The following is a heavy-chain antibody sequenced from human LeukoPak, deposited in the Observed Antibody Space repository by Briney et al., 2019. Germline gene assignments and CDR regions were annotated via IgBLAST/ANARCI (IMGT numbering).Heavy chain of an antibody. V-gene: IGHV4-61*02. CDR2: IYTSGST. Sequence: SQTLSLTCTVSGGSISSGSYYWSWIRQPAGKGLEWIGRIYTSGSTNYNPSLKSRVTISVDTSKNQFSLKLSSVTAADTAVYYCARVGHVLGAFDIWGQGTMVTVSS. D-gene: IGHD6-6*01. CDR1: GGSISSGSYY. J-gene: IGHJ3*02. CDR3: ARVGHVLGAFDI.